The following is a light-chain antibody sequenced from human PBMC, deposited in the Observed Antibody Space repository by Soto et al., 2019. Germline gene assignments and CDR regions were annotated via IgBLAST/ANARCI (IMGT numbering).Light chain of an antibody. CDR2: AAS. J-gene: IGKJ1*01. Sequence: DIQMPQSKSSLSASVGDRVTITCRASQGISNYLSWYQQKPGKVPKLLIYAASTLQSGVPSRFSGSGSGTDFTLTISSLQPVDVATYYCQKYISAPPTCGQGTKV. CDR3: QKYISAPPT. V-gene: IGKV1-27*01. CDR1: QGISNY.